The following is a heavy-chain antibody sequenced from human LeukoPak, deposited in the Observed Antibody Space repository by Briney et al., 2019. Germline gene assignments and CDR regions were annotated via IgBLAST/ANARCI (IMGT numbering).Heavy chain of an antibody. CDR1: GFTFADYA. V-gene: IGHV3-7*01. D-gene: IGHD2-2*01. Sequence: GGSLRLSSAASGFTFADYAMNWFRQAPGRGLEWVANIKQDGSEKSYVDSVKGRFTISRDNAKSSLYLQMNSLRAEDTAVYYWVRITCTSVNCYDYYYYYFMDVWGKGTTVTVSS. J-gene: IGHJ6*03. CDR3: VRITCTSVNCYDYYYYYFMDV. CDR2: IKQDGSEK.